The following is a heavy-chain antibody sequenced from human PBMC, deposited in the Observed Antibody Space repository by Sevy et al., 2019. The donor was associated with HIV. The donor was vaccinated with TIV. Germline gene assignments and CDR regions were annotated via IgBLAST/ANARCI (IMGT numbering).Heavy chain of an antibody. CDR3: ARCIAAAGTPGVFDI. V-gene: IGHV3-21*01. CDR1: GFTFSSYS. D-gene: IGHD6-13*01. Sequence: GGSLRLSCAASGFTFSSYSMNWVRQAPGKGLEWISSISSRSSYIYYADSVKGRFTISRDNAKNSLYLQMNSLRAEDSAVYYCARCIAAAGTPGVFDIWGQGTMVTVSS. CDR2: ISSRSSYI. J-gene: IGHJ3*02.